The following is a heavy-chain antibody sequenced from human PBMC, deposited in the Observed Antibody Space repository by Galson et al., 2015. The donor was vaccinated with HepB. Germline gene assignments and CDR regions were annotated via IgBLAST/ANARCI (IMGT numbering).Heavy chain of an antibody. D-gene: IGHD3-3*01. V-gene: IGHV1-24*01. CDR1: GYTLTELS. Sequence: SVKVSCKVSGYTLTELSMHWVRQAPGKGLEWMGGFDPEDGETIYAQKFQGRVTMTEDTSTDTAYMELSSLRSEDTAVYYCATVGFIYDFWSGYQNNWFDPWGQGTLVTVSS. J-gene: IGHJ5*02. CDR2: FDPEDGET. CDR3: ATVGFIYDFWSGYQNNWFDP.